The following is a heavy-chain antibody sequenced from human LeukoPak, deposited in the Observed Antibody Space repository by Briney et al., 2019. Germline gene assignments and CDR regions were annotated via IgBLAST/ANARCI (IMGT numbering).Heavy chain of an antibody. CDR1: GGSISSYY. D-gene: IGHD6-6*01. V-gene: IGHV4-4*07. J-gene: IGHJ6*03. CDR3: ARSCSSLLGDYYMDV. Sequence: SETLSLTCTVSGGSISSYYWSWFRQPAGKGLEWIGRIYTSGSTNYNPSLKSRVTMSVDTSKNQFSLKLSSVTAADTAVYYCARSCSSLLGDYYMDVWGKGTTVTVSS. CDR2: IYTSGST.